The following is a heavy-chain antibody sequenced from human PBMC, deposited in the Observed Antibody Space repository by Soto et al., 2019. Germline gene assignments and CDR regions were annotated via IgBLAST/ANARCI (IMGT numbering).Heavy chain of an antibody. V-gene: IGHV4-39*01. Sequence: QLQLQESGPGLVKPSETLSLTCTVSGGSISSNTHYWGWVRQPPGKGLEWIGNIYYSGSTYYNPALKSRVTIAVDTSKNQFSRKLSSVTAADTAVYYCARVGCSTTSCHYYYYNYGMDVWGQGTTVTVSS. J-gene: IGHJ6*02. CDR3: ARVGCSTTSCHYYYYNYGMDV. CDR1: GGSISSNTHY. CDR2: IYYSGST. D-gene: IGHD2-2*01.